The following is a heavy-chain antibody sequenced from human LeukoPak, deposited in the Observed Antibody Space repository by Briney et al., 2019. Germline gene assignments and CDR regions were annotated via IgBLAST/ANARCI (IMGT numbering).Heavy chain of an antibody. CDR3: ARAPSKLGIATRIKFDP. CDR1: GYTFTSYD. J-gene: IGHJ5*02. Sequence: ASVKVSCKASGYTFTSYDIDWVRQATGQGLEWMGWMNPNSGNTGYAQKFQGRVTMTRSTSISTAYMELSSLRSEDTAVYYCARAPSKLGIATRIKFDPWGQGTLVTVSS. V-gene: IGHV1-8*01. D-gene: IGHD7-27*01. CDR2: MNPNSGNT.